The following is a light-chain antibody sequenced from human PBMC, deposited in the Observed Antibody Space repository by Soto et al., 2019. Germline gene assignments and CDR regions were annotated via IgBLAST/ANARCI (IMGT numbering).Light chain of an antibody. CDR1: SSTIGSNS. Sequence: QSVLTQPPSVSATPGQRVTISCSGSSSTIGSNSLNWYQQPPGTAPKLLIYSNNQRPSGVPDRFSGSKSGTSASLAISGLQSEDEADYYCAAWDDSLNGHVFGGGTKVTVL. J-gene: IGLJ2*01. V-gene: IGLV1-44*01. CDR3: AAWDDSLNGHV. CDR2: SNN.